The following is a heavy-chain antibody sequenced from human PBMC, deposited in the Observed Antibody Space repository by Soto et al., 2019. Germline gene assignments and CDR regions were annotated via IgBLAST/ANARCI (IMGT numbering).Heavy chain of an antibody. Sequence: QVHLVQSGAEVKKPGSSVKVSCKASGGTFSSYTFSWVRQAPGLGLEWMGGISPIVGITKYAQKFQGRVTITADKSTSTAYLELSSLRSEDTAMYYCARGGGIVMVEVGDNAFDIWGQGTMVTVSS. CDR1: GGTFSSYT. D-gene: IGHD2-15*01. V-gene: IGHV1-69*02. J-gene: IGHJ3*02. CDR3: ARGGGIVMVEVGDNAFDI. CDR2: ISPIVGIT.